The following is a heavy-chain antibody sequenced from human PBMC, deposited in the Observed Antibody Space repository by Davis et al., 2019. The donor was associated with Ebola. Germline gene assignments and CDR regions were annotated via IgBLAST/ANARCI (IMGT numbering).Heavy chain of an antibody. CDR1: GGSISSYY. J-gene: IGHJ4*02. V-gene: IGHV4-59*01. CDR2: IYYSGST. CDR3: AREVTIRGVNFDY. Sequence: WGSLRLSCTVSGGSISSYYWSWIRQPPGKGLEWIGYIYYSGSTNYNPSLKSRVTITVDTSKNQFSLKLSSVTAADTAVYYCAREVTIRGVNFDYWGQGTLVTVSS. D-gene: IGHD3-10*01.